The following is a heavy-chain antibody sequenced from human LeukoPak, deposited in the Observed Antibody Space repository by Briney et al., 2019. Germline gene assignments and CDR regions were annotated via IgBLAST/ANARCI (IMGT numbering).Heavy chain of an antibody. CDR3: ARAPRGSGWSNGGGNFDY. CDR1: GGSISSGGYS. V-gene: IGHV4-30-2*01. J-gene: IGHJ4*02. Sequence: PSQTLSLTCAVSGGSISSGGYSWSWIRQPPGKGLEWIGYIYHSGSTYYNPSLKSRVTISVDRSKNQFSLKLSSVTAADTAVYYCARAPRGSGWSNGGGNFDYWGQGTLVTGSS. CDR2: IYHSGST. D-gene: IGHD6-19*01.